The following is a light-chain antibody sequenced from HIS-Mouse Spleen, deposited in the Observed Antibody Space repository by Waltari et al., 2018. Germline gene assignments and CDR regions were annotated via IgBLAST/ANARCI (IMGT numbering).Light chain of an antibody. CDR1: SSDVGSYNL. Sequence: QSALTQPASVSGSPGQSITISCTGTSSDVGSYNLVSWYQQPPGKAPKLMIYEGSKRPSWVSNRFPGSKSGNTASLTISGLQAEDEADYYCCSYAGSSTWVFGGGTKLTVL. V-gene: IGLV2-23*01. CDR2: EGS. CDR3: CSYAGSSTWV. J-gene: IGLJ3*02.